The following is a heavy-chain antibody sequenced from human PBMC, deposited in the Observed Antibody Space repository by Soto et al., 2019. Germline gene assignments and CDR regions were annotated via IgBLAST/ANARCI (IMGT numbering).Heavy chain of an antibody. CDR2: ISGMGGST. J-gene: IGHJ6*02. CDR1: GFTFTGMP. V-gene: IGHV3-23*01. Sequence: EVQLLESGGGLVQPGGSRSLPFEASGFTFTGMPRSWFGQPPGKGREWVPPISGMGGSTYYAAPVKGRFTISRDNSKNTLYLQMNSLRAEDTAVYYCAKENRLYDFWSGRKNYYYYGMDVWGQGTTVTVSS. D-gene: IGHD3-3*01. CDR3: AKENRLYDFWSGRKNYYYYGMDV.